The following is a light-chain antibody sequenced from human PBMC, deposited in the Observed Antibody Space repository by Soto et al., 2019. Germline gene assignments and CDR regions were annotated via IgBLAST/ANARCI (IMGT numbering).Light chain of an antibody. V-gene: IGKV3-20*01. CDR2: GAS. CDR3: PQYGDSVT. J-gene: IGKJ4*01. CDR1: QSVSSTY. Sequence: EMVLTQSPGTLSSSPGERATLSCRASQSVSSTYLAWHQQKPGQAPRLLIYGASSRATGIPDRFSGSGSGTDFTLTISRLEPEDFALYYCPQYGDSVTFGGGTKVEIK.